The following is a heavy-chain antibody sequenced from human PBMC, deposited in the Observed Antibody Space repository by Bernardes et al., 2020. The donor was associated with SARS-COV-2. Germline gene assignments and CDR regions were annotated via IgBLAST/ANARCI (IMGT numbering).Heavy chain of an antibody. D-gene: IGHD4-17*01. CDR1: GFTFRDYT. J-gene: IGHJ5*01. Sequence: GSLRLSCAASGFTFRDYTMHWVRQAPGKGLEWVAVIWHDGSREYYVDSVKGRFAISRDNSNNTLYLQMNNLRVEDTALYRCATEDGEWLESWGQGTLVTVSS. CDR2: IWHDGSRE. V-gene: IGHV3-33*01. CDR3: ATEDGEWLES.